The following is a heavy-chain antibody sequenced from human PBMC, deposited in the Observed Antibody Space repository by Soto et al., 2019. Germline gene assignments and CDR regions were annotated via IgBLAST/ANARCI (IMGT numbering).Heavy chain of an antibody. J-gene: IGHJ4*02. V-gene: IGHV3-64D*06. Sequence: GSLRLSCSASGFTFSSYAMHWVRQAPGKGLEYVSAISSNGGSTYYADSGKGRFTISRDNSKNTLYLQMSSLRAEDTAVYYCVSHFSQLGALSPLPPQHDYWGQGPLVTLSS. D-gene: IGHD3-16*02. CDR3: VSHFSQLGALSPLPPQHDY. CDR2: ISSNGGST. CDR1: GFTFSSYA.